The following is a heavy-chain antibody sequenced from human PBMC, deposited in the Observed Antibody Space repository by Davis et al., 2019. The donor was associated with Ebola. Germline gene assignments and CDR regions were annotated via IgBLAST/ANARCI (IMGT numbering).Heavy chain of an antibody. Sequence: MPSETLSLTCPVSCGSISSYYWSWIRQPPGKGLEWIRYIYHRGRTYYNPSLQGRISMSVDTSQNQFALRLNSVTDADTAVYYCARDGYWAVNNWFDSWGQGTLVTVSS. CDR3: ARDGYWAVNNWFDS. D-gene: IGHD3-22*01. CDR2: IYHRGRT. J-gene: IGHJ5*01. V-gene: IGHV4-59*06. CDR1: CGSISSYY.